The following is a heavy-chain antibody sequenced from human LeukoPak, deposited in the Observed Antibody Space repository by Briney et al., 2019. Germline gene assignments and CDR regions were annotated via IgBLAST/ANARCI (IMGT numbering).Heavy chain of an antibody. J-gene: IGHJ4*02. CDR2: ISGGRT. Sequence: GGSLRLSCAASGFTFSSYAMSWVRQAPGKGLEWVSLISGGRTYYADSVKGRSTISRDTSKNTLYLQMNSLRAEDTAVYYCAKDHYSNSGSFDYWGQGTLVTVSS. D-gene: IGHD4-4*01. CDR3: AKDHYSNSGSFDY. V-gene: IGHV3-23*01. CDR1: GFTFSSYA.